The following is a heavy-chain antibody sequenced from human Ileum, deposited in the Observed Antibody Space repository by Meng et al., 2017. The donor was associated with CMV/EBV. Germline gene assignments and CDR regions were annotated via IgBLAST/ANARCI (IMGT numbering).Heavy chain of an antibody. CDR2: INHSGST. CDR1: GGSFSDFY. D-gene: IGHD2-15*01. CDR3: ARLVLSVTANFDD. V-gene: IGHV4-34*01. J-gene: IGHJ4*02. Sequence: CAVFGGSFSDFYWSWIRQPPGKGLEWIGEINHSGSTNYNPSLKSRVTISVDTSHNPFSLKLSSVSAADTAVYYCARLVLSVTANFDDWAQGTLVTVSS.